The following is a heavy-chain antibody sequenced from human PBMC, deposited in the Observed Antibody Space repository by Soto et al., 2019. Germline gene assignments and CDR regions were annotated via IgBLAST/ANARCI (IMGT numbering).Heavy chain of an antibody. CDR2: MSHSGGT. V-gene: IGHV4-34*01. Sequence: QVQLQQWGAGLLKPSETLSLTCAVYGGFVSSGSYYWSWIRRPPGKGLEWIGEMSHSGGTHFNPSLKSRVTISVDTSKNQFSRKMASVTAADTALYYCARVERGTATTVVDAFDIWGPGTMVTVSS. CDR3: ARVERGTATTVVDAFDI. CDR1: GGFVSSGSYY. J-gene: IGHJ3*02. D-gene: IGHD1-1*01.